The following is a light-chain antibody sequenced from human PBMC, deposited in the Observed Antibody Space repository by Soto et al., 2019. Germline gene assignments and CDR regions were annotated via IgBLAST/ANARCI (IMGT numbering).Light chain of an antibody. Sequence: DIQMTQSPSTLSASVGDRVTISCRASQSINNWLAWYQEKPGKAPKLLIYKASSLEGGVPSRFSGSGSGTEFTLTISSLQPDDYATYYCQQYNSYPYTFGLGTKLEIK. J-gene: IGKJ2*01. CDR1: QSINNW. CDR3: QQYNSYPYT. CDR2: KAS. V-gene: IGKV1-5*03.